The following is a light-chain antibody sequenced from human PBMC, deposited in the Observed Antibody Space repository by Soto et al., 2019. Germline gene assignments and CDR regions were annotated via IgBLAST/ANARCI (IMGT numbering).Light chain of an antibody. J-gene: IGKJ1*01. Sequence: EIVLTQSPATLSLSPGERATLSCRASQSIGYYLAWYQDKPGQAPRLLIYDASIRATGIPARFSGSWSATDFTLTINGLEPEDSAVYYCQQRGNWPPTLTFGQGTKLEIK. CDR2: DAS. CDR1: QSIGYY. CDR3: QQRGNWPPTLT. V-gene: IGKV3-11*01.